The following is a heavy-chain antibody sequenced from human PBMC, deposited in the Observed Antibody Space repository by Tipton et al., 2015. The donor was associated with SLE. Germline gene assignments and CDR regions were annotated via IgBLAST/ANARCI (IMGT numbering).Heavy chain of an antibody. Sequence: TLSLTCTVSGGSISGSNYYWAWIRQPPEKGLEWVGNLYHTGSTHYNPSLRNRVTISIDTSKNQFFLNLTTLTDADTAIYYCTRDVEFSTVSIFGLVPGGQGLQVTVSS. CDR1: GGSISGSNYY. CDR2: LYHTGST. V-gene: IGHV4-39*07. D-gene: IGHD3/OR15-3a*01. CDR3: TRDVEFSTVSIFGLVP. J-gene: IGHJ4*02.